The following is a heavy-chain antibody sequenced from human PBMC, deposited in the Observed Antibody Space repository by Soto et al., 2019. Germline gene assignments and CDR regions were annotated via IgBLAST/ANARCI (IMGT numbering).Heavy chain of an antibody. CDR3: AKASARQAQFDP. CDR1: GASITTYY. CDR2: ISYSGIT. J-gene: IGHJ5*02. Sequence: SETLSLTCSVSGASITTYYCSWIRQPPWKGLEWIGSISYSGITKYNPYLESRVMISLDTSKNQFSLRLTSVTAADTALYNCAKASARQAQFDPWGQGALVTFSS. V-gene: IGHV4-59*01.